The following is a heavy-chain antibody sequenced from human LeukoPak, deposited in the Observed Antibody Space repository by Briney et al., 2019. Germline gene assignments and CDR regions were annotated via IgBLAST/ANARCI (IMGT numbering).Heavy chain of an antibody. CDR1: GFTFDDYG. CDR2: LNWNGAST. Sequence: PGGSLRLSCAASGFTFDDYGLSWVRQVPGKGLEWVSGLNWNGASTGYADSVKGRFTISRDNAKNSLYLQMNSLRAEDTAVYYCARLMARYSYGYPIYMDGWGKGTTVTISS. D-gene: IGHD5-18*01. CDR3: ARLMARYSYGYPIYMDG. V-gene: IGHV3-20*04. J-gene: IGHJ6*03.